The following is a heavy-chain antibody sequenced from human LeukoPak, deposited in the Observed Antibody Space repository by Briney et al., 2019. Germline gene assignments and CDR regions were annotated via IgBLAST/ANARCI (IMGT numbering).Heavy chain of an antibody. D-gene: IGHD6-19*01. Sequence: SETLSLTCSVSGGSISSYYWSWIRQPPGKGLEWLGFIYYNGSTNYNPFLKSRVTISVDTSKNQFSLKLSSVTAADTAVYYCARHRPVYYYYGMDVWGQGTTVTVSS. V-gene: IGHV4-59*08. J-gene: IGHJ6*02. CDR2: IYYNGST. CDR1: GGSISSYY. CDR3: ARHRPVYYYYGMDV.